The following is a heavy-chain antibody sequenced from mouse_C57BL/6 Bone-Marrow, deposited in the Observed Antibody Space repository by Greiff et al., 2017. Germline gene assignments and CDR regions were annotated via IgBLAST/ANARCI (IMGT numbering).Heavy chain of an antibody. V-gene: IGHV5-9*01. D-gene: IGHD1-1*01. CDR2: ISGGGGNT. J-gene: IGHJ1*03. CDR1: GFTFSSYT. CDR3: SRQVTTLLATKHFEV. Sequence: EVKLVESGGGLVKPGGSLKLSCAASGFTFSSYTMSWVRQTPEKRLQWVAAISGGGGNTYYPDSVKGRFTISRDTDKNILYLQMSSVRSEDTPLYYCSRQVTTLLATKHFEVWGTGTTGTVSS.